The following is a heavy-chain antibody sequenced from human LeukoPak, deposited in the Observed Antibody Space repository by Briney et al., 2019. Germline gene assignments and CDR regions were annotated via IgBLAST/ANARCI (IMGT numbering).Heavy chain of an antibody. CDR3: VRVTTTYYYYYGMDV. Sequence: SETLSLTCTVSGGSISSYYWSWIRQPPGKGLEWIGYIYYSGSTNYNPSLKSRVTISVDTSKNQFSLKLSSVTAADTAVYYCVRVTTTYYYYYGMDVWDQGTTVTVSS. D-gene: IGHD4-11*01. CDR2: IYYSGST. V-gene: IGHV4-59*01. CDR1: GGSISSYY. J-gene: IGHJ6*02.